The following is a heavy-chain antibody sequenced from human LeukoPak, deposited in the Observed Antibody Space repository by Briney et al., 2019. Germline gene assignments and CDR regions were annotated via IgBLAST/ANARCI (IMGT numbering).Heavy chain of an antibody. CDR1: GYSFTSYG. J-gene: IGHJ5*02. V-gene: IGHV1-18*01. CDR2: ISAYSGNT. D-gene: IGHD6-13*01. CDR3: ARATPIGYSSNYNWFDP. Sequence: ASVKVSCKASGYSFTSYGISWVRQAPGLGLEWMAWISAYSGNTNYAQKLQGRVTMTTDTSTSTAYMELRSLKSDDTAVYYCARATPIGYSSNYNWFDPWGQGTLVTVSS.